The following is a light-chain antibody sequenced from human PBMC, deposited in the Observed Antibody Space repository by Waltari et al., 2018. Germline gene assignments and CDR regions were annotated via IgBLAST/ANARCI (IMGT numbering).Light chain of an antibody. CDR2: DVS. J-gene: IGLJ3*02. Sequence: QSALTQPAAVSGSPGQSVPIPCTGASRDIGRYDIVAWYQQHPGNAPKLVISDVSKRPSRVSDRFSGSKSGDTASLTISGLQFEDEADYYCCSYAGNYVWVFGGGTRLTVL. CDR3: CSYAGNYVWV. CDR1: SRDIGRYDI. V-gene: IGLV2-23*02.